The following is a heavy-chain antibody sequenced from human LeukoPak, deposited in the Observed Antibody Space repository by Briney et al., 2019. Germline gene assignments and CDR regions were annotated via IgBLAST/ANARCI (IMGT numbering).Heavy chain of an antibody. Sequence: GGSLRLSCAASGFTFSNYAMTGVRQAPGKGLEWVSSITNTGATTYYADSVKGRFTISRDNSKTTLYFQMNSLRVEDTAIYYCAKDRAGYSYGTFEAWGQGALVTVSS. CDR1: GFTFSNYA. D-gene: IGHD5-18*01. V-gene: IGHV3-23*01. J-gene: IGHJ4*02. CDR2: ITNTGATT. CDR3: AKDRAGYSYGTFEA.